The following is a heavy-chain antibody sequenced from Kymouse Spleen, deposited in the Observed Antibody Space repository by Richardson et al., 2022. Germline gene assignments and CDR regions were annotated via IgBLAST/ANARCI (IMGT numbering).Heavy chain of an antibody. D-gene: IGHD6-6*01. CDR3: ARAYSSSAYYYYYGMDV. J-gene: IGHJ6*02. V-gene: IGHV3-33*01. CDR1: GFTFSSYG. CDR2: IWYDGSNK. Sequence: QVQLVESGGGVVQPGRSLRLSCAASGFTFSSYGMHWVRQAPGKGLEWVAVIWYDGSNKYYADSVKGRFTISRDNSKNTLYLQMNSLRAEDTAVYYCARAYSSSAYYYYYGMDVWGQGTTVTVSS.